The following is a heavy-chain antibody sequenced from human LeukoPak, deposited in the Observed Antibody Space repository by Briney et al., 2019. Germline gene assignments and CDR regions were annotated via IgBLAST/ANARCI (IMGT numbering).Heavy chain of an antibody. V-gene: IGHV4-39*02. CDR2: IYYSGST. CDR3: ARDSVTYYYYYMDV. Sequence: PSETLSLTCTVSGGSISSSSYYWGWIRQPPGKGLEWIGSIYYSGSTYYNPSLKSRVTISVDTSKNQFSLRLSSVTAADTAVYYCARDSVTYYYYYMDVWGRGTTVTVSS. D-gene: IGHD4-11*01. CDR1: GGSISSSSYY. J-gene: IGHJ6*03.